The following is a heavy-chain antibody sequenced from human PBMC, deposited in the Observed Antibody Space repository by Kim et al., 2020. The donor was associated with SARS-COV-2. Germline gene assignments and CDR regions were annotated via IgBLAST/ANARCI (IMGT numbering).Heavy chain of an antibody. D-gene: IGHD2-21*02. J-gene: IGHJ4*02. Sequence: GGSLRLSCAASDFTFSSYTMTWVRQAPGKGLEWVSSISSSSSYIYSADSMKGRFTISRDNAKNSLYLQMNSLRAEDTAVYYCARVRVGTTKDNYFDYWGQGPLVTVSS. V-gene: IGHV3-21*01. CDR3: ARVRVGTTKDNYFDY. CDR1: DFTFSSYT. CDR2: ISSSSSYI.